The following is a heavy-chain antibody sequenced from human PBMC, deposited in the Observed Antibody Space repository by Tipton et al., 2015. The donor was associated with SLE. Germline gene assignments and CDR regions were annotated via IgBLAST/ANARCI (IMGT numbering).Heavy chain of an antibody. CDR1: GSTFRYHA. D-gene: IGHD6-19*01. CDR2: IKEDGSER. CDR3: ARGNWAVAGI. Sequence: GSLRLSCAASGSTFRYHAMHWVRQAPGKGLEWVASIKEDGSERYFVDSVKGRFTISRDNAENSLYLQMSSLRAEDTAVYYCARGNWAVAGIWGQGTTVTVSS. J-gene: IGHJ6*02. V-gene: IGHV3-7*01.